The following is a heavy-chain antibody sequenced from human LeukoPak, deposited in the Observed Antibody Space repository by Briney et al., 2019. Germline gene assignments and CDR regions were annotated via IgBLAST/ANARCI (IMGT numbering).Heavy chain of an antibody. CDR2: ISPSGGIT. CDR1: GFTFSGSA. Sequence: GGSLRLSCAASGFTFSGSAMNWVRQAPGKGMEWVSGISPSGGITYYTDSVKGRFTISRDNSKNTQSLQMNSLRAEDTAVYHCTNDDDWGRYKHWGQGTLVTVSS. V-gene: IGHV3-23*01. D-gene: IGHD3-16*01. J-gene: IGHJ1*01. CDR3: TNDDDWGRYKH.